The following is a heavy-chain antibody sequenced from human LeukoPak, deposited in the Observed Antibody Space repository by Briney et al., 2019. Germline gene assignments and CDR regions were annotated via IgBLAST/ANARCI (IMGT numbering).Heavy chain of an antibody. Sequence: SETLSLTCTVSGVSISSYYWSWIRQPAGKGLEWIGLIHTSGSTNYNPSLKSRVTMSVDTPKNQFSLKLSSVTAADTAVYYCARDSYYYDSSGRRGLDYWGQGTLVTVSS. J-gene: IGHJ4*02. CDR2: IHTSGST. D-gene: IGHD3-22*01. V-gene: IGHV4-4*07. CDR3: ARDSYYYDSSGRRGLDY. CDR1: GVSISSYY.